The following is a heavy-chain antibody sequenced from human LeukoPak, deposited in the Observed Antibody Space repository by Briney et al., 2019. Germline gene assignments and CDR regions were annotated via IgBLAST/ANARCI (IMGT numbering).Heavy chain of an antibody. CDR2: IFGSGGST. CDR3: AKPTTGYSSGRYPGWPVDY. D-gene: IGHD6-19*01. Sequence: GGSLRLSCAASGFTFSSYAMYWVRQAPGKGLEWVSGIFGSGGSTHYADSVKGRFTISRDNSKNTVYLQMNSLRAEDTAVYYCAKPTTGYSSGRYPGWPVDYWGQGTLVTVSS. CDR1: GFTFSSYA. J-gene: IGHJ4*02. V-gene: IGHV3-23*01.